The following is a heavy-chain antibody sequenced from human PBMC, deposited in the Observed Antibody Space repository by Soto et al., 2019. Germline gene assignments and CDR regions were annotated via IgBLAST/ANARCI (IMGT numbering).Heavy chain of an antibody. J-gene: IGHJ4*02. D-gene: IGHD3-16*01. Sequence: QITLKESGPTLVKPTQTLTLTCTFSGFSLSTSGVGVGCIRQPPGKALEWLALIYWDDGKYYSPSLKTRLTITKDTSKNQVVLTMTHMDPVDTATYYCAHRRGSNVYYWGQGTLVTVST. CDR3: AHRRGSNVYY. V-gene: IGHV2-5*02. CDR2: IYWDDGK. CDR1: GFSLSTSGVG.